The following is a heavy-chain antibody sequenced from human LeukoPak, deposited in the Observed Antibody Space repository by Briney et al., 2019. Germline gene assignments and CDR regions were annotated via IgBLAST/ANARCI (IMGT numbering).Heavy chain of an antibody. V-gene: IGHV5-51*01. CDR2: IYPGDSDT. Sequence: GSSMKISCKGAGYSFTSYWIGWLRQMPGKGLEWMGIIYPGDSDTRYSPSFQGQVTISADKSISTHYLQCSSLKASDTAMYYCARQEGKRYCSGGSCYWLDWFDPWGQGTLVTISS. CDR3: ARQEGKRYCSGGSCYWLDWFDP. CDR1: GYSFTSYW. D-gene: IGHD2-15*01. J-gene: IGHJ5*02.